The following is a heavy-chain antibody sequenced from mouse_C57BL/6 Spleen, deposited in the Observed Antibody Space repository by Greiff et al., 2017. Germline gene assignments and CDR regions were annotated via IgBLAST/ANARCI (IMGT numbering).Heavy chain of an antibody. J-gene: IGHJ2*01. CDR1: GYTFTSYW. Sequence: QVQLQQPGAELVRPGTSVKLSCKASGYTFTSYWMHWVKPRPGQGLEWIGVIDSSDSYTNYNQKFKGKATLTVDTSSSTAYMQLSSLTSEDSAVYYCARSSDGYSYFDYWGQGTTLTVSS. CDR2: IDSSDSYT. V-gene: IGHV1-59*01. D-gene: IGHD2-3*01. CDR3: ARSSDGYSYFDY.